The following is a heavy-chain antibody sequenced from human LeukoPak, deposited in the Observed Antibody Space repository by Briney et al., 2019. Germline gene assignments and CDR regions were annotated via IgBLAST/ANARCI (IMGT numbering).Heavy chain of an antibody. CDR3: ARGGYCSGGSCRLNWFDP. V-gene: IGHV4-31*03. J-gene: IGHJ5*02. CDR2: IYYSGST. Sequence: PSQTLSLTCTVSGGSISSGGYCWSWIRQHPGKGLEWIGYIYYSGSTYYNPSLKSRVTISVDTSKNQFSLKLSSVTAADTAVYYCARGGYCSGGSCRLNWFDPWGQGTLVTVSS. CDR1: GGSISSGGYC. D-gene: IGHD2-15*01.